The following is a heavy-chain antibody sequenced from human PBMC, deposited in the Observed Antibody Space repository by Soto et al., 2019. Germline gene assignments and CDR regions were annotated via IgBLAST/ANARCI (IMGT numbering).Heavy chain of an antibody. CDR2: VYYTGST. CDR1: GGSIQYHC. V-gene: IGHV4-59*11. D-gene: IGHD7-27*01. CDR3: ARANSYSEY. Sequence: SESLYLTCTVSGGSIQYHCLSWIRQPPEEGLDWIGYVYYTGSTNYCPSLKSRVTMSVDTSKNQFSLNLTSLTAADTTIYYCARANSYSEYWGQGTLVTVSS. J-gene: IGHJ4*02.